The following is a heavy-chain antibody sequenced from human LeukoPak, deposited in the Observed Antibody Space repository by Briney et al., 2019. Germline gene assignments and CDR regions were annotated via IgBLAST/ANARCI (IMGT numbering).Heavy chain of an antibody. Sequence: PSETLSLTCTVSGGSISSYYWSWIRQPPGKGLEWIGYIYYSGSTNYNPSLKSRVTISVDTSKNRFSLKLSSVTAADTAVYYCARAGIAAAGKRNHFDYWGQGTLVTVSS. CDR1: GGSISSYY. D-gene: IGHD6-13*01. V-gene: IGHV4-59*01. CDR2: IYYSGST. J-gene: IGHJ4*02. CDR3: ARAGIAAAGKRNHFDY.